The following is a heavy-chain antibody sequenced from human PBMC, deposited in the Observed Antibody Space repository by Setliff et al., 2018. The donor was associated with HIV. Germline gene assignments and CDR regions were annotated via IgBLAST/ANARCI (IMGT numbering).Heavy chain of an antibody. CDR1: GGTFTSYG. D-gene: IGHD6-19*01. Sequence: GPPVKVSCKASGGTFTSYGISWVRQAPGQGLEWMGAIIPMFGTGFYAQKFQGRVTITTDESRTTSYMELSSLRFEDTAVYFCARVAHSSSYHYYGMDVWGQGTTVTVSS. J-gene: IGHJ6*02. CDR3: ARVAHSSSYHYYGMDV. CDR2: IIPMFGTG. V-gene: IGHV1-69*05.